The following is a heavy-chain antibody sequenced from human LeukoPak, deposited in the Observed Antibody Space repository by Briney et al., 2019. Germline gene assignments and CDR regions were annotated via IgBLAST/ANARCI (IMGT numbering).Heavy chain of an antibody. CDR3: AKSWIYSYGPNDY. Sequence: GGTLRLSCAASGFTFRNYGMSWVRLAPGKGLEWVSGISGSGANTYYADSVKGRFTISRDNSKNTLYLQMNSLRAEDTAVYYCAKSWIYSYGPNDYWGQGTLVTVSS. J-gene: IGHJ4*02. V-gene: IGHV3-23*01. CDR1: GFTFRNYG. CDR2: ISGSGANT. D-gene: IGHD5-18*01.